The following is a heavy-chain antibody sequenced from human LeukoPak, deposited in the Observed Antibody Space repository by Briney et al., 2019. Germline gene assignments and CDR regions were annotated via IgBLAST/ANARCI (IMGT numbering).Heavy chain of an antibody. Sequence: PSETLSLTCAVYGGSFSGYYWSWIRQPPGKGLEWIGEINHSGSTNYNPSLKSRVTISVDTSKNQFSLKLSSVTAADTAVYYCARLPHSSGWYYYYYGMDVWGQGTTVTVSS. CDR2: INHSGST. D-gene: IGHD6-19*01. J-gene: IGHJ6*02. CDR3: ARLPHSSGWYYYYYGMDV. CDR1: GGSFSGYY. V-gene: IGHV4-34*01.